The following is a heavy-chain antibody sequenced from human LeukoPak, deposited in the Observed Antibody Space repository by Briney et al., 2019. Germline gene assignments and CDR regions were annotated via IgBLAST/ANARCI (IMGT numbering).Heavy chain of an antibody. CDR3: ARRGIRDGYNYADS. Sequence: KRGESLKISCKASGYTFPTYWIGWVRQMPGKGLEWMGIVYSDDSDTRYSPSFHGQVTISADKSATTAYLQWSSLKASDTAIYYCARRGIRDGYNYADSWGQGTLVTVSS. CDR1: GYTFPTYW. J-gene: IGHJ4*02. CDR2: VYSDDSDT. D-gene: IGHD5-24*01. V-gene: IGHV5-51*01.